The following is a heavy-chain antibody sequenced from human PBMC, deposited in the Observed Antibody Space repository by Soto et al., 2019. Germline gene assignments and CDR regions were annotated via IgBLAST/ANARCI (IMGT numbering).Heavy chain of an antibody. V-gene: IGHV5-10-1*01. D-gene: IGHD6-13*01. CDR1: GYSFTSYW. Sequence: GASLKISCKGSGYSFTSYWISWVRQMPGKGLEWMGRIDPSDSYTNYSPSFQGHVTISADKSISTAYLQWSSLKASDTAMYYCASPDSSSWAFQHWGQGTLVTVSS. CDR2: IDPSDSYT. J-gene: IGHJ1*01. CDR3: ASPDSSSWAFQH.